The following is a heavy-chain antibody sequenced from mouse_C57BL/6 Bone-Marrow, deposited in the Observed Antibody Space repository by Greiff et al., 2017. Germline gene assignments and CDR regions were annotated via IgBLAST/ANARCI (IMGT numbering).Heavy chain of an antibody. CDR2: INPSDSET. Sequence: QVQLQQPGAELVRPGSSVKLSCKASGYTFTSYWMHWVKQRPIQGLEWIGNINPSDSETHYNQKFKDKATLTVDKSSSTAYVQLSSLTSEDSAVYYCARGHCYDKDYWGRGTSVTVTS. CDR1: GYTFTSYW. J-gene: IGHJ4*01. V-gene: IGHV1-52*01. CDR3: ARGHCYDKDY.